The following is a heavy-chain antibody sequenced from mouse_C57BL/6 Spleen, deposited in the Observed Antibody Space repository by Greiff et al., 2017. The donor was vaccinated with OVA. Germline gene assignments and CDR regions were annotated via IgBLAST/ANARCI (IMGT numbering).Heavy chain of an antibody. CDR1: GYSFTGYY. Sequence: EVQVVESGPELVKPGASVKISCKASGYSFTGYYMNWVKQSPEKSLEWIGEINPSTGGTTYNQKFKAKATLTVDKSSSTADMQRKSLTSEDSAVYYCAREGYYDYDGCAYWGQGTLVTVSA. CDR3: AREGYYDYDGCAY. V-gene: IGHV1-42*01. J-gene: IGHJ3*01. D-gene: IGHD2-4*01. CDR2: INPSTGGT.